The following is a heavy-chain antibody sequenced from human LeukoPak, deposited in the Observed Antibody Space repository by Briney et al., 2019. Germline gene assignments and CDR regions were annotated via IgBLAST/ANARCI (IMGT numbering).Heavy chain of an antibody. Sequence: SQTLSLTCTVSGGSISSGGYYWSWIRQPPGKGLEWIGYIYYSGSTNYNPSLKSRVTISVDTSKNQFSLKLSSVTAADTAVYYCARGVGEYYGMDVWGQGTTVTVSS. CDR3: ARGVGEYYGMDV. J-gene: IGHJ6*02. V-gene: IGHV4-61*08. D-gene: IGHD3-10*01. CDR2: IYYSGST. CDR1: GGSISSGGYY.